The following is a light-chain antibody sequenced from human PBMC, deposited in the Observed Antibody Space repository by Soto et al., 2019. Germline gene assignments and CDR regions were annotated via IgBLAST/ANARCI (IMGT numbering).Light chain of an antibody. CDR2: DAS. CDR1: QSVTTY. J-gene: IGKJ5*01. CDR3: QQRSNWPPSIT. V-gene: IGKV3-11*01. Sequence: EIVLTQSPATLSLSPVEIANISFSASQSVTTYLAWYQQKPGQAPRLLIYDASDRATGIPARFSGSGSGTDFTLTISSLEPEDFAVYYCQQRSNWPPSITFGQGTRLEIK.